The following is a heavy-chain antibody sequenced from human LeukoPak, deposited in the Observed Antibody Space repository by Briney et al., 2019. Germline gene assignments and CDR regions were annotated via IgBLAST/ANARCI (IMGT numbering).Heavy chain of an antibody. J-gene: IGHJ3*02. V-gene: IGHV4-4*02. CDR2: VHPSEGT. CDR1: GGSVSHSNW. CDR3: RLLAPPSFDI. Sequence: PSGTLSLTCAVSGGSVSHSNWWTWVRQSPGKGLEWIGEVHPSEGTNYNPSLKSRVTISVDTSKNQFSLKLSSVTAADTAVYYCRLLAPPSFDIWGQGTMVTVSS. D-gene: IGHD2/OR15-2a*01.